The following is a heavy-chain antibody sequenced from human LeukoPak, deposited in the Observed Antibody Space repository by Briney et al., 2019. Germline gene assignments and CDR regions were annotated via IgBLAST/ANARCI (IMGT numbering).Heavy chain of an antibody. Sequence: GESLRISCKGSVYRFTSYSISWVRQMPAKDLEWMGGIDPRVSYTNYSPSFHNHVTLSAATSISTAYMQWSSLKASVTAMYYCARSAAIVVVPAASHWYFDLWGRGTLVTVSS. V-gene: IGHV5-10-1*01. D-gene: IGHD2-2*01. J-gene: IGHJ2*01. CDR2: IDPRVSYT. CDR3: ARSAAIVVVPAASHWYFDL. CDR1: VYRFTSYS.